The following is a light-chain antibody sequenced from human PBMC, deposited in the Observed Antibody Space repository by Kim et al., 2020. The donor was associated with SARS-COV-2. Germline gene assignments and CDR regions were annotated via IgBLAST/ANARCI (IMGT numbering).Light chain of an antibody. J-gene: IGLJ3*02. CDR3: QVWDSSSDLWV. V-gene: IGLV3-21*04. Sequence: PGKTPRIACGGNNTGSKSVHWYQQKPGQAPVLVIYYDSDRPSGIPERFSGSNSGNTATLTISRVEAGDEADYYCQVWDSSSDLWVFGGGTQLTVL. CDR1: NTGSKS. CDR2: YDS.